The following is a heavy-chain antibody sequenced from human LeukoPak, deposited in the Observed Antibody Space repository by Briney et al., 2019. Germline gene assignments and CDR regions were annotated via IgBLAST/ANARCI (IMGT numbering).Heavy chain of an antibody. D-gene: IGHD3-22*01. Sequence: SETLSLTCTVSGGSISTYYWSWIRQPPGKGLEWIGYMSYSGSSSYNPSLRSRVTISVDASKKQFSLKLSSVTAADAAVYYCARDGYSDSSGYDYPPSVWGQGTLVTVSS. V-gene: IGHV4-59*01. CDR2: MSYSGSS. J-gene: IGHJ4*02. CDR1: GGSISTYY. CDR3: ARDGYSDSSGYDYPPSV.